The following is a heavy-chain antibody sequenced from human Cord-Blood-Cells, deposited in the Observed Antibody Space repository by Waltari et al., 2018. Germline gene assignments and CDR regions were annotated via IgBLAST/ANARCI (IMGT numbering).Heavy chain of an antibody. CDR1: GFTLRSYA. J-gene: IGHJ4*02. V-gene: IGHV3-23*01. CDR3: AKERGYSSSYYFDY. D-gene: IGHD6-6*01. CDR2: ISGSGGST. Sequence: EVQLLESGGGLVQPGGSLRLSCAASGFTLRSYAMSWVPQAPGKGLEWVSAISGSGGSTYYADSVKGRFTISRDNSKNTLYLQMNSLRAEDTAVYYCAKERGYSSSYYFDYWGQGTLVTVSS.